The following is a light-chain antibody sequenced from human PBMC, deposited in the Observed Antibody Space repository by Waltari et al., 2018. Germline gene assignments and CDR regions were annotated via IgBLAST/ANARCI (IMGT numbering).Light chain of an antibody. J-gene: IGLJ2*01. Sequence: QSALTQPASVSGSPGQSITISFTGTTRDVGCYNYVSWYQCHPGKAPELIIYEVTNRPSGVSDRFSGSKSGNTASLSISGLQPEDESDYYCSSYTSIKTPYVVFGGGTKVTVL. V-gene: IGLV2-14*01. CDR2: EVT. CDR1: TRDVGCYNY. CDR3: SSYTSIKTPYVV.